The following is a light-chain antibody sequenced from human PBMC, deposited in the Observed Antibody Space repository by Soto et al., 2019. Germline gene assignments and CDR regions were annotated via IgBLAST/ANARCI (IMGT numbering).Light chain of an antibody. CDR2: AAS. CDR3: RQSYNYPHT. CDR1: QDIRND. V-gene: IGKV1-6*01. Sequence: AIQMTQSPSSLSASVGDRVTITCRASQDIRNDLGWYQQKPGKAPNLLIYAASTLQIGVPSRFSCSGSGTIFTITVCSQHPEDSSTYYCRQSYNYPHTFGPGTKVDIQ. J-gene: IGKJ3*01.